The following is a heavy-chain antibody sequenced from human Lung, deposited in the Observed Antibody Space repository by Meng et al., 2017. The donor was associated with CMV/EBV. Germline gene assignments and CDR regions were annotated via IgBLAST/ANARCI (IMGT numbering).Heavy chain of an antibody. V-gene: IGHV3-30-3*01. CDR3: ARPTAGYYYYYGMDV. J-gene: IGHJ6*02. Sequence: GESXKISCAASGFTFSSYAMHWVRQAPGKGLEWVAVISYDGSNKYYADSVKGRFTISRDNSKNTLYLQMNSLRAEDTAVYYCARPTAGYYYYYGMDVWGQGPTVTVSS. D-gene: IGHD6-13*01. CDR1: GFTFSSYA. CDR2: ISYDGSNK.